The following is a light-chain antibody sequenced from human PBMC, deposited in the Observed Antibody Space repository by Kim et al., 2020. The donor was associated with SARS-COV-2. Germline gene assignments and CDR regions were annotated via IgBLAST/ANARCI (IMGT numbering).Light chain of an antibody. CDR3: QHHNTYPIT. CDR1: QNIGGW. Sequence: ASVGDRVTITCRASQNIGGWLAWYQQKPGKAPKLLIHDVSSVESGVPSRFSGSGSETEFTLTISSLQPDDFATYYCQHHNTYPITFGQGTRLEIK. V-gene: IGKV1-5*01. CDR2: DVS. J-gene: IGKJ5*01.